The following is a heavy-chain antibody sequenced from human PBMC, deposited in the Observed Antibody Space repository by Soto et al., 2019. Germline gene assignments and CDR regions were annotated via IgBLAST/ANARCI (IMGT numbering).Heavy chain of an antibody. Sequence: SVKVSCKASGGTFSSCTISWVRQAPGQGLEWMGRIIPILGIANYAQKLQGRVTITADKSTSTAYMELSSLRSEDTAVYYCARDLLTSNWFDPWGQGTLVTVSS. CDR3: ARDLLTSNWFDP. V-gene: IGHV1-69*04. CDR2: IIPILGIA. J-gene: IGHJ5*02. CDR1: GGTFSSCT. D-gene: IGHD3-9*01.